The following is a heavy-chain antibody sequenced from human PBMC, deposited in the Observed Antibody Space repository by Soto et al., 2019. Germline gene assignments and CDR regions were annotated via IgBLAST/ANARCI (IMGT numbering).Heavy chain of an antibody. CDR3: AREIFHCSGGSCYSAFDI. CDR1: GGSISSGGYS. J-gene: IGHJ3*02. Sequence: PSETLSLTCAVSGGSISSGGYSWSWIRQPPGKGLEWIGYIYHSGSTYYNPSLKSRVTISVDRSKNQFSLKLSSVTAADTAVYYCAREIFHCSGGSCYSAFDIWGQGTMVTVSS. CDR2: IYHSGST. D-gene: IGHD2-15*01. V-gene: IGHV4-30-2*01.